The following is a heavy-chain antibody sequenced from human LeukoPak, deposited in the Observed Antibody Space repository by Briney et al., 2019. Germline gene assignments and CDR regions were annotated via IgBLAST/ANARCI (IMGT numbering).Heavy chain of an antibody. J-gene: IGHJ4*02. D-gene: IGHD2-15*01. CDR3: AKSVIPSCYCAFDS. CDR1: GFTFNNYA. V-gene: IGHV3-23*01. CDR2: ICGGVDTT. Sequence: PGGSLRLSCTGSGFTFNNYAMNWVRQAPGKGLEWVAAICGGVDTTYYADSVKGRFTISRDNSKNTVYLQMNSLRPDDTGVHYCAKSVIPSCYCAFDSWGQGTMVTVSS.